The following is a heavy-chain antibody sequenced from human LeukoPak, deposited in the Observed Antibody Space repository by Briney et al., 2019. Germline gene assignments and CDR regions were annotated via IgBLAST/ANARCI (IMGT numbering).Heavy chain of an antibody. CDR3: ARGSSSSGWFDP. Sequence: PSETLSLTCTVSGGSISSSSYYWGWIRQPPGKGLEWIGSIYYSGSTYYNPSLKSRVTISVDTSKNQFSLELSSVTAADTAVYYCARGSSSSGWFDPWGQGTLVTVSS. D-gene: IGHD6-6*01. V-gene: IGHV4-39*07. CDR1: GGSISSSSYY. CDR2: IYYSGST. J-gene: IGHJ5*02.